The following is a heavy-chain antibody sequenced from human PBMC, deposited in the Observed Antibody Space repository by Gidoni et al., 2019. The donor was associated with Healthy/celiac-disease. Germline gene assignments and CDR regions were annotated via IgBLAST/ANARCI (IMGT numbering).Heavy chain of an antibody. Sequence: QVQLVESGGGVVQPGRSLRLSGAASGFTFSSYGMLWVRQAPGKGLEWVAVIWYDGSNKYDADSVKGRFTISRDNSKNTLYLQMNSLRAEDTAVYYCAREGGSSWYTTSGIYYYMDVWGKGTTVTVSS. V-gene: IGHV3-33*01. CDR1: GFTFSSYG. D-gene: IGHD6-13*01. CDR3: AREGGSSWYTTSGIYYYMDV. J-gene: IGHJ6*03. CDR2: IWYDGSNK.